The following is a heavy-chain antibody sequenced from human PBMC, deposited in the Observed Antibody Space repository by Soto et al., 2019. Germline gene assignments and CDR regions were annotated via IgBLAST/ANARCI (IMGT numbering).Heavy chain of an antibody. CDR3: VRDLNGDFDY. Sequence: QVQLAQSGAEVRQPGASVKVSCKASGYSFTTYGMSWVRQAPGQGLEYMGWINGYGHGAKYVQRFQGRFSMTTDTSTNTVYMDLRSLTSDDTAVYYCVRDLNGDFDYWGQGTVVIVSP. V-gene: IGHV1-18*01. J-gene: IGHJ4*02. CDR1: GYSFTTYG. D-gene: IGHD3-10*01. CDR2: INGYGHGA.